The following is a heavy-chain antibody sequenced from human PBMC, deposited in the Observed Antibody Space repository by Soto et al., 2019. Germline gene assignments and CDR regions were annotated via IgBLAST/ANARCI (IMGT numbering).Heavy chain of an antibody. Sequence: SETLSLTCTVDGGSISSYYSSWIRQPAGKGLEWIWRIYSSGSTSDNPALRSRVTMSVDTSKNQFSLKLSSVTAADTAVYYCARDPMRVRRLGELSLLPYYYYGMDVWGQGTTVTVSS. D-gene: IGHD3-16*02. J-gene: IGHJ6*02. CDR2: IYSSGST. CDR3: ARDPMRVRRLGELSLLPYYYYGMDV. V-gene: IGHV4-4*07. CDR1: GGSISSYY.